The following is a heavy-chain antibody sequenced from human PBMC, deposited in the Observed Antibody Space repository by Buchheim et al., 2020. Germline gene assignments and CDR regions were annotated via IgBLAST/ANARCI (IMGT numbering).Heavy chain of an antibody. CDR1: GGSISSYY. CDR2: IYYSGST. Sequence: QVQLQESGPGLVKPSETLSLTCTASGGSISSYYWSWIRQPPGKGLEWIGYIYYSGSTNYNPSLKSRVTISVDTSKNQFSLKLSSVTAADTAVYYCARAFIHYFDYWGQGTL. V-gene: IGHV4-59*01. J-gene: IGHJ4*02. CDR3: ARAFIHYFDY.